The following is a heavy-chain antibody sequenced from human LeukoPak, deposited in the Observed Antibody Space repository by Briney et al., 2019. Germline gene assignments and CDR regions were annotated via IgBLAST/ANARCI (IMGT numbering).Heavy chain of an antibody. V-gene: IGHV1-8*02. CDR2: MNPNSGNT. Sequence: ASVKVSCKASGYTFTSYGISWVRQATGQGLEWMGWMNPNSGNTGYAQKFQGRVTMTRNTSISTAYMELSSLRSEDTAVYYCARGLRETAADYYFDYWGQGTLVTVSS. J-gene: IGHJ4*02. CDR3: ARGLRETAADYYFDY. D-gene: IGHD6-13*01. CDR1: GYTFTSYG.